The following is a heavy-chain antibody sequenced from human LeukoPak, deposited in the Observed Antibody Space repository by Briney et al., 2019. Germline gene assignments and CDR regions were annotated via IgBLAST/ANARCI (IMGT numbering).Heavy chain of an antibody. CDR2: IRQDGAEK. Sequence: GSLRLSCAASGFTFSNHWMSWVRQAPGKGLEWVANIRQDGAEKYYVDSVKGRFTISRDNAKNSVYLEMNSLRVEDTAVYFCARAPYFESSGPLWGQGTLVTVSS. CDR1: GFTFSNHW. J-gene: IGHJ4*02. V-gene: IGHV3-7*01. CDR3: ARAPYFESSGPL. D-gene: IGHD3-22*01.